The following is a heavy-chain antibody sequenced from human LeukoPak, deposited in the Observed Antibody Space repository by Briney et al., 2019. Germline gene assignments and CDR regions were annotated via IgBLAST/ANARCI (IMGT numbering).Heavy chain of an antibody. CDR1: GFTFDDYG. V-gene: IGHV3-20*04. CDR3: ARDGGGGRYCSSTSCPLAGTVYYYMDV. J-gene: IGHJ6*03. Sequence: PGGSLRLSCAASGFTFDDYGMSWVRQAPGKGLEWVSGINWNGGSTGYADSVKGRFTISRDNARNSLYLQMNSLRAEDTAVYYCARDGGGGRYCSSTSCPLAGTVYYYMDVWGKGTTVTVSS. D-gene: IGHD2-2*01. CDR2: INWNGGST.